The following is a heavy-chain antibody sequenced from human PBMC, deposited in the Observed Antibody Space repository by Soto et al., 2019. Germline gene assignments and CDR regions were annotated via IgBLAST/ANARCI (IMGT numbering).Heavy chain of an antibody. CDR1: GFTFSTYT. CDR3: VREDGKVGTNSAFDY. D-gene: IGHD1-26*01. CDR2: INGRGNYI. Sequence: EVQVVESGGDLVKPGGSLRLSCASSGFTFSTYTMNWVRQAPGKGLEWVSSINGRGNYIYYAESVKGRFTISRDNAKNSLYLQMDRLRAEDTALCYCVREDGKVGTNSAFDYWGLGALVTVSS. V-gene: IGHV3-21*01. J-gene: IGHJ4*02.